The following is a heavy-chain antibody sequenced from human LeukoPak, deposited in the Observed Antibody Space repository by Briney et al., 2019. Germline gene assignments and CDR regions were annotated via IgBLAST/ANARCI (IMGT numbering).Heavy chain of an antibody. Sequence: PGESLTLSCAASGFTFSSYAMSWVRQAPGKGLEWVSAISGSGGSTYYADSVKGRFTISRDNSKNTLYLQMNSLRAEDTAVYYCAKLNMVRGVTPNFDYWGQGTLVTASS. CDR2: ISGSGGST. CDR3: AKLNMVRGVTPNFDY. V-gene: IGHV3-23*01. D-gene: IGHD3-10*01. J-gene: IGHJ4*02. CDR1: GFTFSSYA.